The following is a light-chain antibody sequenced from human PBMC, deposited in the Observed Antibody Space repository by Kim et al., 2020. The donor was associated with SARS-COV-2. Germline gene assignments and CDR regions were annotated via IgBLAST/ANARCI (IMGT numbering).Light chain of an antibody. J-gene: IGLJ3*02. V-gene: IGLV3-19*01. CDR1: SLRSYY. CDR3: NSRDSSGNHWV. CDR2: GKN. Sequence: SSELTQDPAVSVALGQTVRITCQGDSLRSYYASWYQQKPGQAPVLVIYGKNNRPSGIPDRFSGSSSGNTASLTITGAQAEDEADYYCNSRDSSGNHWVFGGGTQLTV.